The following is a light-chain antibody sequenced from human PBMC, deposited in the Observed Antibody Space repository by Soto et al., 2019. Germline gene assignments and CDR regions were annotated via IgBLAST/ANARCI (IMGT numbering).Light chain of an antibody. Sequence: QSVLTQPASVSATPGETVTISCSGRGSNIGRNYVSWYRQLPGTAPQLLIYDDNKRHSGVPDRLSGSRYGTSASLAIAGLQSGDEADYYCGTWDESLGAGVFGGGTKLTVL. J-gene: IGLJ2*01. CDR3: GTWDESLGAGV. CDR2: DDN. CDR1: GSNIGRNY. V-gene: IGLV1-51*01.